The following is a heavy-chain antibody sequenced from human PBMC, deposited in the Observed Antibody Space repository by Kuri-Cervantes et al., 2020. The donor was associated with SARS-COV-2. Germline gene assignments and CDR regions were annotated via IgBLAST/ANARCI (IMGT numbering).Heavy chain of an antibody. CDR3: AKGRILHLTTVTASSNFDS. Sequence: GESLKISCAASGFNFNNYGMNWVRQAPGKGLGWVAAISYDGSLTYYADSVKGRFTISKDNSKTTLYLQMNSLKIEDTAVYSCAKGRILHLTTVTASSNFDSWGRGTLVTVSS. V-gene: IGHV3-30*18. CDR1: GFNFNNYG. CDR2: ISYDGSLT. J-gene: IGHJ4*02. D-gene: IGHD4-17*01.